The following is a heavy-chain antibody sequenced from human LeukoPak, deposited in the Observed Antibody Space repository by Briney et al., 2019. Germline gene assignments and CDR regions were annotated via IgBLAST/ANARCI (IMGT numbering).Heavy chain of an antibody. Sequence: GGSLRLSCAASGFTFSSYAMSWVRQAPGKGLEWVSAISGSGGSTYYADSVKGRFTISRDNSKNTPYLQMNSLRAEDTAVYYCAKAWDIVATIAWFDYWGQGTLVTVSS. V-gene: IGHV3-23*01. CDR2: ISGSGGST. CDR1: GFTFSSYA. J-gene: IGHJ4*02. CDR3: AKAWDIVATIAWFDY. D-gene: IGHD5-12*01.